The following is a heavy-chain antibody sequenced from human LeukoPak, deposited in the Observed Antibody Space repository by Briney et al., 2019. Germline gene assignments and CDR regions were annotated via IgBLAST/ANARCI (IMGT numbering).Heavy chain of an antibody. J-gene: IGHJ4*02. V-gene: IGHV1-18*01. CDR1: GYTFTNFG. CDR2: ITPYNGNT. CDR3: ARAGDSSGYYGGFDY. D-gene: IGHD3-22*01. Sequence: ASVKVSCKASGYTFTNFGISWVRQAPGQGLEWMGWITPYNGNTNYAQKLQGRVTLTTDTSTSTAYMELRSLRSDDTAVYYCARAGDSSGYYGGFDYWGQGTLVTVSS.